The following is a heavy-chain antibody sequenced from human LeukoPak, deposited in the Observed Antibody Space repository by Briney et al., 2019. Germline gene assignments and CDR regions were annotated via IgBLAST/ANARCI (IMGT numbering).Heavy chain of an antibody. Sequence: GGSLRLSCAASGFTFSSYWMSWVRQAPGKGLEWVANIKQDGSEKYYVDSVKGRFTISRDNAKNSLYLQMNSLRAEDTAVYYCARVQLGFWRAHWGGYYFDYWGQGTLVTVSS. V-gene: IGHV3-7*01. J-gene: IGHJ4*02. CDR1: GFTFSSYW. D-gene: IGHD3-3*01. CDR3: ARVQLGFWRAHWGGYYFDY. CDR2: IKQDGSEK.